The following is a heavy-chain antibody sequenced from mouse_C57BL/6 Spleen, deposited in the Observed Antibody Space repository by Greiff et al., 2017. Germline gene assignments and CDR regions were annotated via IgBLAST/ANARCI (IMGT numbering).Heavy chain of an antibody. J-gene: IGHJ2*01. Sequence: VQLQQSGPELVKPGASVKISCKASGYTFTDYYMNWVKQSHGKSLEWIGDINPNNGGTSYNQKFKGKATLTVDKSSSAAYMEIRSLTSEDSAVYDCARDYCYGSSPNYFDYWGQGTTLTVSA. CDR1: GYTFTDYY. V-gene: IGHV1-26*01. CDR2: INPNNGGT. CDR3: ARDYCYGSSPNYFDY. D-gene: IGHD1-1*01.